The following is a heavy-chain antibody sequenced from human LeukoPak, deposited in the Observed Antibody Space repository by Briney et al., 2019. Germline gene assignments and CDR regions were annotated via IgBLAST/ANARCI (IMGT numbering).Heavy chain of an antibody. J-gene: IGHJ4*02. CDR2: IYSGGST. Sequence: GGSLRLSCAASGFTVSSNYMSWVRQAPGKGLEWVSVIYSGGSTYYADSVKGRFTISRDNSNNILYLQMNSLRADDTAVYCCAKQWLVGVWGQGTLVTVSS. CDR1: GFTVSSNY. D-gene: IGHD6-19*01. V-gene: IGHV3-53*01. CDR3: AKQWLVGV.